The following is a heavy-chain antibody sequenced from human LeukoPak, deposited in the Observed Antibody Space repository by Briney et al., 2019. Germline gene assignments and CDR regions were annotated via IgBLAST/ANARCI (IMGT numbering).Heavy chain of an antibody. CDR1: GGSISSYY. V-gene: IGHV4-59*01. CDR3: ARSGPTYYDILTGDFYYYYYMDV. J-gene: IGHJ6*03. Sequence: SETLSLTCTVSGGSISSYYWSWIRQPPGKGVEWIGYIYYSGSTNYNPSLKSRVTISVDTSKNQFSLKLSSVTAADTAVYYCARSGPTYYDILTGDFYYYYYMDVWGKGTTVTISS. CDR2: IYYSGST. D-gene: IGHD3-9*01.